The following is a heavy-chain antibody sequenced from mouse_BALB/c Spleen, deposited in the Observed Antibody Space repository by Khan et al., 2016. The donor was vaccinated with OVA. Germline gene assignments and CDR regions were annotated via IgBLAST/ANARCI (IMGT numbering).Heavy chain of an antibody. J-gene: IGHJ3*01. CDR1: GFTFSTYG. CDR3: ARLAYSNNSEGFAY. Sequence: EVELVESGGDLVKTGGSLKLSCAASGFTFSTYGMSWVRQTPDKRLEWVATISSGGHYTYYIDSVKGRFTISRDTAKNILYLQLNSLRSEDTAMYYCARLAYSNNSEGFAYWGQGTLVTVSA. CDR2: ISSGGHYT. V-gene: IGHV5-6*01. D-gene: IGHD3-3*01.